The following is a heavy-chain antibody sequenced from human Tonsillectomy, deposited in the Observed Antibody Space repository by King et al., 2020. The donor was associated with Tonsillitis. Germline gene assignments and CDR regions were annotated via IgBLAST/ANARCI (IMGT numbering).Heavy chain of an antibody. CDR1: GFTFSTYG. CDR3: ARAYYYDTSRTPDY. D-gene: IGHD3-22*01. Sequence: VQLVESGGGVVQPGRSLRLSCAASGFTFSTYGIHWVRQAPGKGLEWVALISYDGSNKYYADPVRGRFTISIDTSKNTVYLHMNSLRAEDTAVYYCARAYYYDTSRTPDYWGQGTLITVSS. J-gene: IGHJ4*02. CDR2: ISYDGSNK. V-gene: IGHV3-33*05.